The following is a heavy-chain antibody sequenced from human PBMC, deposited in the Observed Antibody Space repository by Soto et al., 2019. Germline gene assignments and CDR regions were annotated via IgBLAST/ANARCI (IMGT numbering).Heavy chain of an antibody. CDR2: INSDGSST. V-gene: IGHV3-74*01. Sequence: GGSLRLSCAASGFTFSSYWMHWVRQAPGKGLVWVSRINSDGSSTIYADSVKGRFTVSRDNARDTLYLQVHSLRAEDTAVYYCGVHCYTTSCYERGPGWGQGTLVTVSS. D-gene: IGHD2-2*01. J-gene: IGHJ4*02. CDR3: GVHCYTTSCYERGPG. CDR1: GFTFSSYW.